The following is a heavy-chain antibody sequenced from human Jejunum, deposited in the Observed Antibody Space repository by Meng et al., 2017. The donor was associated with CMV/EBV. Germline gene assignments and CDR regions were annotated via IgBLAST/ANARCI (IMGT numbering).Heavy chain of an antibody. Sequence: SGFRVSDNDMVWVRQGAGKGLQWVSTLYTGGSAHSAPSVEGRFTISKDNSNNMVYLQMNSLGAEDAAVYYCAREQMGAWSGYFDYWGQGVLVTVSS. CDR1: GFRVSDND. J-gene: IGHJ4*02. CDR3: AREQMGAWSGYFDY. V-gene: IGHV3-53*01. D-gene: IGHD3-3*01. CDR2: LYTGGSA.